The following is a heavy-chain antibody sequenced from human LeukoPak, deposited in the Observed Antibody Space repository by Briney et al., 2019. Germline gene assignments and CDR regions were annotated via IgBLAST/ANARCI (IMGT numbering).Heavy chain of an antibody. V-gene: IGHV3-53*01. CDR3: ARDNAPAGGGLDY. D-gene: IGHD2-2*01. J-gene: IGHJ4*02. CDR2: IYTGGLT. CDR1: GFTVSSNH. Sequence: GGSLRLSCAASGFTVSSNHMTWVRQAPGKGLEWVSEIYTGGLTFYADSVTGRFTISRDNSKNTLYLQMNSLGVEDTARYYCARDNAPAGGGLDYWGQGTLVTVSS.